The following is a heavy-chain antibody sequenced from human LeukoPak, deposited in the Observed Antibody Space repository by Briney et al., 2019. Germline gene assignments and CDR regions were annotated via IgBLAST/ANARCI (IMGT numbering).Heavy chain of an antibody. CDR1: GYTFTSNY. J-gene: IGHJ4*02. V-gene: IGHV1-46*01. CDR3: GRDQEGFDY. CDR2: IYPRDGST. Sequence: ASVKVSCKASGYTFTSNYITWVRQATRQGLEWMGMIYPRDGSTSYAQKFQGRVSVTRDTSTSTVHMELSGVRSEDTAVYYCGRDQEGFDYWGQGTLVTVSS.